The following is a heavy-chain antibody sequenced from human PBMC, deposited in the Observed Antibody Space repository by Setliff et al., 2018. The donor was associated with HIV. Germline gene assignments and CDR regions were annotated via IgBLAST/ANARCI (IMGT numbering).Heavy chain of an antibody. CDR2: INPDGNEK. V-gene: IGHV3-7*01. CDR1: GGSISSYY. J-gene: IGHJ4*02. CDR3: ARMVAGF. D-gene: IGHD6-19*01. Sequence: ETLSLTCTVSGGSISSYYWSWVRQAPGKGLEWVATINPDGNEKHYADSVRGRFTISRDSAKNALFLQTSSLRVEDTAVYYCARMVAGFWGQGTLVTVSS.